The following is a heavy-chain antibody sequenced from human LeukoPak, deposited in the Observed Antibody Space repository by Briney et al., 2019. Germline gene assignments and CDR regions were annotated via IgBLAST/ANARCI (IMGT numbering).Heavy chain of an antibody. D-gene: IGHD3-16*01. CDR2: INPNSGGT. V-gene: IGHV1-2*02. Sequence: ASVKVSCKASGYTFTGYYMHWVRQAPGQGLEWMGWINPNSGGTNYAQKFQGRVTMTRNTSISTAYMELSSLRSEDTAVYYCAREQGGGHYYYYYGMDVWGQGTTVTVSS. CDR3: AREQGGGHYYYYYGMDV. CDR1: GYTFTGYY. J-gene: IGHJ6*02.